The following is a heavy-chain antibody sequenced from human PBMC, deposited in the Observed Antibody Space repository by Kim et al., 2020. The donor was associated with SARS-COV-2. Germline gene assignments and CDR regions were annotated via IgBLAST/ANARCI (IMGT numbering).Heavy chain of an antibody. CDR2: INTYNGDT. D-gene: IGHD1-26*01. J-gene: IGHJ4*02. CDR1: GYTFNGYG. CDR3: ARVGGPGSYLYPFDY. Sequence: ASVKVSCKASGYTFNGYGITWVRQAPGQGLEWMGWINTYNGDTKYAQKLQGRVTMTTDTSTSTVYMEMRSLRSDDTAMYFCARVGGPGSYLYPFDYWGQGTLVTVSS. V-gene: IGHV1-18*01.